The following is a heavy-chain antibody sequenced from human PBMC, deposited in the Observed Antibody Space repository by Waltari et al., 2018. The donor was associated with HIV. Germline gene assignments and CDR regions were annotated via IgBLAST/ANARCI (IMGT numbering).Heavy chain of an antibody. J-gene: IGHJ4*02. CDR3: AKDDSTGSSGYYPFHY. D-gene: IGHD3-22*01. Sequence: EVQLVESGGGLVKPGGSMRLSCAASGFTFTNYDMNWVRQAPGKGLGWVSSIRSSVGSKYYAYSVKGRFTISRDHAKNTLYLQMNSLRAEDTAVYYCAKDDSTGSSGYYPFHYWGQGTLITVSS. V-gene: IGHV3-23*04. CDR2: IRSSVGSK. CDR1: GFTFTNYD.